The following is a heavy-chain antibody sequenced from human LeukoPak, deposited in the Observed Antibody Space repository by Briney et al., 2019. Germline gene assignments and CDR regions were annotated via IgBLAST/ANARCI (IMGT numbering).Heavy chain of an antibody. J-gene: IGHJ4*02. V-gene: IGHV4-38-2*02. CDR2: MYHSGST. CDR1: GYSISSAYY. CDR3: ATTTIRLGY. D-gene: IGHD1-26*01. Sequence: SETLSLTCSVSGYSISSAYYWGWIRQPPGQGLEWIGTMYHSGSTNYNPSLKSRVTISVDTSKNQFSLKLSSVTAADTAVYYCATTTIRLGYWGQGTLVTVSS.